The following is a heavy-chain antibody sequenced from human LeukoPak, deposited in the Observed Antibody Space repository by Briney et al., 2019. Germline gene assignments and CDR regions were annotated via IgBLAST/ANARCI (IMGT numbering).Heavy chain of an antibody. Sequence: ASVKVSCKASGYTFPNYYMHWVRQAPGQGLEWMGLINPTGSSTNYAQKFRGRVTMTRDTSTTTVYMELSGLRSEDTAVYYCAREESGGYFDYWGQGTLVTVSS. J-gene: IGHJ4*02. CDR1: GYTFPNYY. CDR2: INPTGSST. CDR3: AREESGGYFDY. D-gene: IGHD2-8*02. V-gene: IGHV1-46*01.